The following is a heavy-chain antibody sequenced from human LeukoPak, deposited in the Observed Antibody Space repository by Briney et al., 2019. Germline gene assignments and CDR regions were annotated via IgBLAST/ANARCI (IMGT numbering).Heavy chain of an antibody. Sequence: GRSLRLSCAASGFTFSSYAMHWVRQAPGNGLEWVSAISGSGGSTYYADSVKGRFTISRDNSKNTLYLQMNSLRAEDTAVYYCAKDRYAIPVNWFDPWGQGTLVTVSS. CDR1: GFTFSSYA. D-gene: IGHD2-8*01. CDR3: AKDRYAIPVNWFDP. CDR2: ISGSGGST. V-gene: IGHV3-23*01. J-gene: IGHJ5*02.